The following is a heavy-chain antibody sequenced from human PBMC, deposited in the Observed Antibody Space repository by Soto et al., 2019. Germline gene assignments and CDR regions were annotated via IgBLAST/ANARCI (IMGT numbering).Heavy chain of an antibody. V-gene: IGHV1-18*03. D-gene: IGHD6-6*01. J-gene: IGHJ4*02. Sequence: GASVKVSCKASGYTFSNYGFTWLRQAPGQGLEWMGWISASKGNTNYAQKFQGRVTLTTDTSTSTAYMELRSLKSDDMAVYYCASRAGQLPYYFDYWGQGTQVTVSS. CDR3: ASRAGQLPYYFDY. CDR1: GYTFSNYG. CDR2: ISASKGNT.